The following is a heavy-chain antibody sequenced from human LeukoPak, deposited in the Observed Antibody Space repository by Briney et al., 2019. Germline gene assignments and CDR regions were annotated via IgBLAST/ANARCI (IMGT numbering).Heavy chain of an antibody. J-gene: IGHJ4*02. V-gene: IGHV3-23*01. CDR3: AKAQNRGYSYGYPYFDY. CDR1: GFTFNTYA. CDR2: ISGSGGTT. Sequence: PGGSLGLSCAASGFTFNTYAMSWVRQAPGKGLEWVSGISGSGGTTYYADSAKGRFTISRDNSKNTLYLQMNSLRAEDTAVYYCAKAQNRGYSYGYPYFDYWGQGTLVTVSS. D-gene: IGHD5-18*01.